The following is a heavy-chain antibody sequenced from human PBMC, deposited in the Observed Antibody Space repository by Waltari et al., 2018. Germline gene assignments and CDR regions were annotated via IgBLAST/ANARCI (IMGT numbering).Heavy chain of an antibody. V-gene: IGHV4-38-2*01. Sequence: QVQLQESGPGLVKPSETLSLTCAVSGYSISSGYYWGWIRQPPGKGLEWIGSIYHSGSTYYNPSLKSRVTISVDTSKNQFSLKLSSVTAADTAVYYCARNGGAAAGPGFDPWGQGTLVTVSS. D-gene: IGHD6-13*01. CDR3: ARNGGAAAGPGFDP. CDR1: GYSISSGYY. CDR2: IYHSGST. J-gene: IGHJ5*02.